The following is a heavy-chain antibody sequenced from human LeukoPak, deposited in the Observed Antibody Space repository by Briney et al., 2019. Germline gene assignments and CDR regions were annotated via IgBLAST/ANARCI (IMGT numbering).Heavy chain of an antibody. Sequence: GGSLRLSCAASGFIFSDYYMTWIRQAPGKGLEWVSYVTSSGGHMYYADSAKGRFTISRDNAKNSLDLQMNSLRAEDTAVYYCARGAGATRKIDYWGQGTLVTVSS. J-gene: IGHJ4*02. CDR1: GFIFSDYY. CDR2: VTSSGGHM. V-gene: IGHV3-11*04. CDR3: ARGAGATRKIDY. D-gene: IGHD1-26*01.